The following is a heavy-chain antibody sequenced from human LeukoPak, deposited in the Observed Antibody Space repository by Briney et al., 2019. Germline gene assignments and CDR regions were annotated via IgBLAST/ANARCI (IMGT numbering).Heavy chain of an antibody. CDR2: ISGSGGST. D-gene: IGHD2-21*02. Sequence: GGSLRLSCAASGFTFSSYAMSWVRQAPGKGLEWVSAISGSGGSTYYADSVKGRFTISRDNSKNTLYLQMNSLRAEDTAVYYCARDPRYCGGDCYTFAYWGQGTLVTVSS. V-gene: IGHV3-23*01. J-gene: IGHJ4*02. CDR1: GFTFSSYA. CDR3: ARDPRYCGGDCYTFAY.